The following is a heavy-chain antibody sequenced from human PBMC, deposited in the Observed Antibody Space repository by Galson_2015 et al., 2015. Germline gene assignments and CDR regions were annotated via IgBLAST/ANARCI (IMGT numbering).Heavy chain of an antibody. CDR3: ARHVRDCSSTSCPRGWYFDL. Sequence: SVKVSCKVSGYTLTELSMHWVRQAPGKGLEWMGGFDPEDGETIYAQKFQGRVTMTEDTSTDTAYMELSSLRSEDTAMYYCARHVRDCSSTSCPRGWYFDLWGRGTLVTVSS. V-gene: IGHV1-24*01. D-gene: IGHD2-2*01. CDR2: FDPEDGET. CDR1: GYTLTELS. J-gene: IGHJ2*01.